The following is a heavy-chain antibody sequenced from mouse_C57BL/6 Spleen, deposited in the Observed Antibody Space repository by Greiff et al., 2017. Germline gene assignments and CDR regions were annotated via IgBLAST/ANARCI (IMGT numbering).Heavy chain of an antibody. V-gene: IGHV1-81*01. CDR3: AREDYASGAAD. CDR1: GYTFTSYG. D-gene: IGHD1-1*01. CDR2: IYPRSGNT. Sequence: VQLQQSGAELARPGASVKLSCKASGYTFTSYGISWVKQRTGQGLEWIGVIYPRSGNTNYNETFKGKATLTVDKSSSTAYMELRSLTSEDSSVDFCAREDYASGAADWGQGTLVTGSS. J-gene: IGHJ3*01.